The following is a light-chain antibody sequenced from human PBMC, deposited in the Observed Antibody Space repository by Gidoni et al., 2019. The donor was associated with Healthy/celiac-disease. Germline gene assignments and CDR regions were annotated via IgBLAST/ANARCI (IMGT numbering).Light chain of an antibody. CDR2: GAS. V-gene: IGKV3-15*01. CDR1: QGVSSN. CDR3: QQYNNWPLT. Sequence: IVMTQSPATLSVSQGERATLSCRASQGVSSNLAWYQQKPGQAPRLLIYGASTRATGIPARFSGSGSGTEFTLTISSLQSEDFAVYYCQQYNNWPLTFGGGTKVEIK. J-gene: IGKJ4*01.